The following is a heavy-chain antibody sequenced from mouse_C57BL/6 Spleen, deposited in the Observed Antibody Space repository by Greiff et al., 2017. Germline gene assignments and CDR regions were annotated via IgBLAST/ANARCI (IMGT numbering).Heavy chain of an antibody. Sequence: DVQLQESGPVLVKPGASVKMSCKASGYTFTDYYMNWVKQSHGQSLEWIGVINPYNGGTSYKQKFKGKATLTVDKSSSTAYMELNSLTSEDSAVYYCARCDTLLRSSWFAYWGQGTLVTVSA. V-gene: IGHV1-19*01. D-gene: IGHD1-1*01. CDR3: ARCDTLLRSSWFAY. CDR2: INPYNGGT. CDR1: GYTFTDYY. J-gene: IGHJ3*01.